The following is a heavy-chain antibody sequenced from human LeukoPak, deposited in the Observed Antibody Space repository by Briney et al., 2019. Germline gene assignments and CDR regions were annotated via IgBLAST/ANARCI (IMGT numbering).Heavy chain of an antibody. D-gene: IGHD4-11*01. CDR3: VKGGSYSDYYFDY. CDR1: GFTLSSYA. J-gene: IGHJ4*02. Sequence: PGGSLRLSCAASGFTLSSYAMSSVRQAPGNGLEWVSNISGSGGATYYADSVKGRFTISRDNSKYTLYLQMNSLRAEDTAVYYCVKGGSYSDYYFDYWGQGTLVTVSS. V-gene: IGHV3-23*01. CDR2: ISGSGGAT.